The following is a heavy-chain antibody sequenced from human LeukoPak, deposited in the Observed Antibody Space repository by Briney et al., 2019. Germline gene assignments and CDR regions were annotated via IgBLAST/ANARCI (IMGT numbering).Heavy chain of an antibody. J-gene: IGHJ4*02. V-gene: IGHV3-30*03. CDR3: ATIEMAFDY. D-gene: IGHD5-24*01. CDR2: ISYDGSNK. CDR1: GFTFSSYG. Sequence: PGGSLRLSCAASGFTFSSYGMHWVRQAPGKGLEWVAVISYDGSNKYYADSVKGRFTISRDNSKNTLYLQMNSLRAVDTAVYYCATIEMAFDYWGQGTLVTVSS.